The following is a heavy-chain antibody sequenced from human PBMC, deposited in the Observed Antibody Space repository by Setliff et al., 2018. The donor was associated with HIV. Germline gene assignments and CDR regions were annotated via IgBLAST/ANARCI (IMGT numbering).Heavy chain of an antibody. CDR2: IYNSAST. CDR3: ARLGYVTFDFDY. J-gene: IGHJ4*02. Sequence: PSETLSLTCTVSGDSISTDYWTWIRQPPGKGLEWIGYIYNSASTSYNPSLKSRVSMSIDTSKKQFSLKLSSVTAADTAVYFCARLGYVTFDFDYWGQGTLVTVSS. V-gene: IGHV4-4*09. D-gene: IGHD3-16*01. CDR1: GDSISTDY.